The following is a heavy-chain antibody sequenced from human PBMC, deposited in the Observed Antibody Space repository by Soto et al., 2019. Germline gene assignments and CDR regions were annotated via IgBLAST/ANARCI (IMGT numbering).Heavy chain of an antibody. J-gene: IGHJ6*02. CDR1: GYTFTGYY. Sequence: ASVKVSCKASGYTFTGYYMHWVRQAPGQGLEWMGWINPNSGGTNYAQKFQGWVTMTRDTSISTAYMELSRLRSDDTAVYYCARAVAGMFDYYGMDVWGQGTTVTVSS. V-gene: IGHV1-2*04. D-gene: IGHD6-19*01. CDR2: INPNSGGT. CDR3: ARAVAGMFDYYGMDV.